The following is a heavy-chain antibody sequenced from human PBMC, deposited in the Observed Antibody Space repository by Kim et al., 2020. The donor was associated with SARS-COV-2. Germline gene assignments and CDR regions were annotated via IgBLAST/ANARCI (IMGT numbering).Heavy chain of an antibody. D-gene: IGHD2-2*01. CDR1: GGSISSYY. Sequence: SETLSLTCSVFGGSISSYYWSWIRQPPGKGLEWIGYLYYSGSTNYNPSLKSRVTISVDTSKNQFSLKLSFVTAADTAMYYCVRLGCSATSCTTFDYCG. CDR3: VRLGCSATSCTTFDY. J-gene: IGHJ4*01. CDR2: LYYSGST. V-gene: IGHV4-59*08.